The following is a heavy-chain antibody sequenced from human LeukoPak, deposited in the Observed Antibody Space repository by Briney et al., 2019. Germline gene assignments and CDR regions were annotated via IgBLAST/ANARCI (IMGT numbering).Heavy chain of an antibody. V-gene: IGHV3-30*02. D-gene: IGHD5-18*01. CDR3: AKDPGPPIQPDAFDI. CDR1: GFTFSSYG. J-gene: IGHJ3*02. CDR2: IRYDGSNK. Sequence: GGSLRLSCAASGFTFSSYGMHWVRQAPGKGLEWVAFIRYDGSNKYYADSVKGRFTISRDNPKNTLYLQMNSLRAEDTAVYYCAKDPGPPIQPDAFDIWGQGTMVTVSS.